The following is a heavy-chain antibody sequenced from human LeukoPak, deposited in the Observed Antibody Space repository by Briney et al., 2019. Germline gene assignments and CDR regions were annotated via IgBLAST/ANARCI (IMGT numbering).Heavy chain of an antibody. CDR1: VFTFTHYA. Sequence: PGGCLRLSCAASVFTFTHYARGWVRQSPRKGLEWVSSIRGGGGGTYYAKFVKRRFDISRDNSKNTLYLQMNSLRAEDTAVYYCAKFYDILTGYFDQWGQGTLVTVSS. CDR2: IRGGGGGT. D-gene: IGHD3-9*01. V-gene: IGHV3-23*01. J-gene: IGHJ4*02. CDR3: AKFYDILTGYFDQ.